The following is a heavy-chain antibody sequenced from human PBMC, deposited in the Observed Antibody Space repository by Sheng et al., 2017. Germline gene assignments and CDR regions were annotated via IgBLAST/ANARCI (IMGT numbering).Heavy chain of an antibody. J-gene: IGHJ4*02. CDR2: ISGSGGST. D-gene: IGHD5-18*01. Sequence: EVQLLESGGGLVQPGGVPLRLSCAASGFTFSSYAMSWVRQAPGKGLEWVSAISGSGGSTYYADSVKGRFTISRDNSKNTLYLQMNSLRAEDTAVYYCAKVLDAGTAMVHKDYYFDYWGQGTLVTVSS. CDR1: GFTFSSYA. V-gene: IGHV3-23*01. CDR3: AKVLDAGTAMVHKDYYFDY.